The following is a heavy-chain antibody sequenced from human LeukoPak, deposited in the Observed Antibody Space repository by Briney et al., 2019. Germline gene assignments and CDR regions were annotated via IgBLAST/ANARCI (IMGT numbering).Heavy chain of an antibody. V-gene: IGHV4-31*03. J-gene: IGHJ4*02. CDR3: ARWESEYYGSGRRLAFFDY. Sequence: PSQTLSLTCTVSGGSISSGGYYWRWIRQHPGKGLEWIGYIYYSGSTYYNPSLKSRVTISVDTSKNQFSLKLSSVTAADTAVYYCARWESEYYGSGRRLAFFDYWGQGTLVTVSS. CDR1: GGSISSGGYY. CDR2: IYYSGST. D-gene: IGHD3-10*01.